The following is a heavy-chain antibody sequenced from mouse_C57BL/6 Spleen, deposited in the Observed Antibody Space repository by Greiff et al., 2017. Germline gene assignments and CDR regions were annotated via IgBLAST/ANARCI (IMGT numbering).Heavy chain of an antibody. CDR3: ARNYYGNYGAMDY. Sequence: VHVKQSGAELVKPGASVKLSCTASGFNIKDYYMHWVKQRTEQGLEWIGRIDPEDGETKYAPKFQGKATITADTSSNTAYLQLSSLTSEDTAVYYCARNYYGNYGAMDYWGQGTSVTVSS. CDR2: IDPEDGET. J-gene: IGHJ4*01. V-gene: IGHV14-2*01. D-gene: IGHD2-1*01. CDR1: GFNIKDYY.